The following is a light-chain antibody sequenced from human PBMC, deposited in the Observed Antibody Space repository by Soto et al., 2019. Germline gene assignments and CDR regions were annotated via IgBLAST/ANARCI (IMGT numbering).Light chain of an antibody. CDR2: DDS. Sequence: SYELTQPPSVSVAPGQTARITCGGNNIGSKSVHWYQQKPGQAPVLVVYDDSDRPSGVPPRFSGSKSANTASLTISGLQAADEADYYCNSYAGGLVLFGGGTQLTVL. J-gene: IGLJ2*01. CDR1: NIGSKS. V-gene: IGLV3-21*02. CDR3: NSYAGGLVL.